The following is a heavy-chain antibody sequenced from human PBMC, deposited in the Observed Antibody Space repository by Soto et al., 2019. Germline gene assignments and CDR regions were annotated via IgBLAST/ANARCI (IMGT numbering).Heavy chain of an antibody. V-gene: IGHV3-30-3*01. CDR1: GFTFSSYA. Sequence: GGSLRLSCAASGFTFSSYAMHWVRQAPGKGLEWVAVISYDGSNKYYADSVKGRFTISRDNSKNTLYLQMNSLRAEDTAVYYCARDRPAPDIAARPEHYYGMGVWGQGTTVTVSS. J-gene: IGHJ6*02. D-gene: IGHD6-6*01. CDR3: ARDRPAPDIAARPEHYYGMGV. CDR2: ISYDGSNK.